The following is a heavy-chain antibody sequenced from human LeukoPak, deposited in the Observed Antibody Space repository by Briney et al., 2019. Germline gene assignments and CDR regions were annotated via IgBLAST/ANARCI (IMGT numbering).Heavy chain of an antibody. V-gene: IGHV3-7*01. CDR1: GFTFSGYW. CDR3: ARGPYHYYMDV. CDR2: IKQDGSEK. J-gene: IGHJ6*03. Sequence: GGSLRLSCAASGFTFSGYWMNWVRQAPGKGLEWVANIKQDGSEKNYVDSVKGRFTISRDNAKNSLYLQMNSLRAEDTTVYYCARGPYHYYMDVWGKGTTVTVSS.